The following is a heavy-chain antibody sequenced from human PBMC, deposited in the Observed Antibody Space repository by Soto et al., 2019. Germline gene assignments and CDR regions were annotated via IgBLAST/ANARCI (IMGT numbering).Heavy chain of an antibody. CDR1: GFTFSGSA. J-gene: IGHJ4*02. CDR3: TRQGIAVAGIDY. D-gene: IGHD6-19*01. V-gene: IGHV3-73*01. CDR2: IRSKANSYAT. Sequence: GGSLRLSCAASGFTFSGSAMHWVRQASGKGLEWVGRIRSKANSYATAYAASVKGRFTISRDDSKNTAYLQMNSLKTEDTAVYYCTRQGIAVAGIDYWGQGTLVTVSS.